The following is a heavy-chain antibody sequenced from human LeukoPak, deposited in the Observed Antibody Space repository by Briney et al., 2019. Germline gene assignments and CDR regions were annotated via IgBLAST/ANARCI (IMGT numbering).Heavy chain of an antibody. CDR2: INHSGST. J-gene: IGHJ6*02. V-gene: IGHV4-34*01. D-gene: IGHD4-17*01. Sequence: PSETLSLTCAVYGGSFSGYYWSWIRQPPGKGLEWIGEINHSGSTNYNPSLKSRVTISVDTSKNQFSLKLSSVTAADTAVYYCARGNLKYYRDYVKYYYGMDVWGQGTTVTVSS. CDR3: ARGNLKYYRDYVKYYYGMDV. CDR1: GGSFSGYY.